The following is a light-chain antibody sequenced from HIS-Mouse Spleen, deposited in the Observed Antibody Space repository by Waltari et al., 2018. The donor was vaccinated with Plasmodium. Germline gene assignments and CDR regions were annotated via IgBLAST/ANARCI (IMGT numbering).Light chain of an antibody. Sequence: SSELTQDPAVSVALGQTVRLTCQGESLRSYYASWYQQKPGQAPVLVIYGKNNLPSGIPDRSSGSSSGNTASFTITGAQAEDEADYYCNSRDSSGNHQVFGGGTKLTVL. J-gene: IGLJ3*02. CDR3: NSRDSSGNHQV. CDR1: SLRSYY. V-gene: IGLV3-19*01. CDR2: GKN.